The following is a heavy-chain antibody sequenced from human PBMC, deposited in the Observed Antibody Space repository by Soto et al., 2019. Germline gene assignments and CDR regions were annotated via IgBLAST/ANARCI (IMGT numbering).Heavy chain of an antibody. D-gene: IGHD2-15*01. CDR2: ISYNGRNQ. V-gene: IGHV3-30*18. CDR1: GFTFSNYG. J-gene: IGHJ4*02. CDR3: AKSVFIEVVVAAPPPDY. Sequence: GGSLRLSCAASGFTFSNYGMHWVRQAPGKGLEWVAVISYNGRNQYYADSVKGRFTISRDNSKNTLNLQMNSLRGDDTAVYYCAKSVFIEVVVAAPPPDYWGQGTLVTVSS.